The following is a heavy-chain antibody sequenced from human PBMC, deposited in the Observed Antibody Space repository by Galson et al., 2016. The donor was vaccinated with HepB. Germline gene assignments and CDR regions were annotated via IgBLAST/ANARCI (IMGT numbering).Heavy chain of an antibody. V-gene: IGHV3-23*01. CDR3: AKDLAYSSSCSDY. D-gene: IGHD6-13*01. CDR1: GFTFSGYA. J-gene: IGHJ4*02. Sequence: SLRLSCAASGFTFSGYAMSWVRQAPGKGLEWVSGISGGGGSTYFADSVEGGFTISRDNSNNTLYLHMNSLRAEDTAVYYCAKDLAYSSSCSDYWGQGTLVTVSS. CDR2: ISGGGGST.